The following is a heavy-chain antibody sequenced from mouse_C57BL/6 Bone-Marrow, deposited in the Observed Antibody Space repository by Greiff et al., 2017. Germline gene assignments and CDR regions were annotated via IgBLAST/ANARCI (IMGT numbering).Heavy chain of an antibody. CDR3: ASSIYYGSYYFDY. CDR1: GYTFTSYT. Sequence: QVQLQQSGVELARPGASVKMSCKASGYTFTSYTMNWVKQRPGQGLEWIGYINPCSGYTTYTQKFTDKATLTVYKSSSTPYMQLSSLSSKDSAVYYCASSIYYGSYYFDYWGQGTTLTVSS. D-gene: IGHD2-1*01. J-gene: IGHJ2*01. V-gene: IGHV1-4*01. CDR2: INPCSGYT.